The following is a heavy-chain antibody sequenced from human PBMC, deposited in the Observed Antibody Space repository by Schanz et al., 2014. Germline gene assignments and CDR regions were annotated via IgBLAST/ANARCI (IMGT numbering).Heavy chain of an antibody. Sequence: VQLVESGGGLVQPGGSLRLSCAASGFIFSNSWMSWVRQAPGKGLGWVAVIWHDGSGKYYADSVKGRFTISRDNSKNALYLQMDSLRAEDTAVYYCAKEKEEVAADGSFFDYWGQGTQVTVSS. D-gene: IGHD6-13*01. CDR1: GFIFSNSW. J-gene: IGHJ4*02. CDR3: AKEKEEVAADGSFFDY. CDR2: IWHDGSGK. V-gene: IGHV3-33*06.